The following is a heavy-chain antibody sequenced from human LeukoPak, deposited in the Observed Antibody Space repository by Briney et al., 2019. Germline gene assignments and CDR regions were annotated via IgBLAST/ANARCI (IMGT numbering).Heavy chain of an antibody. Sequence: SETLSLTCTLSGGSISISTYYWGWIRQPPGKGLEWIGSMYYSGTTYYNPSLKSRVTISVDTSKKQFSLKLSFVTAADTAVYYCARLPGWSPTSYYYYYMDVWGKGTTVTISS. V-gene: IGHV4-39*01. CDR2: MYYSGTT. CDR1: GGSISISTYY. J-gene: IGHJ6*03. CDR3: ARLPGWSPTSYYYYYMDV. D-gene: IGHD1-26*01.